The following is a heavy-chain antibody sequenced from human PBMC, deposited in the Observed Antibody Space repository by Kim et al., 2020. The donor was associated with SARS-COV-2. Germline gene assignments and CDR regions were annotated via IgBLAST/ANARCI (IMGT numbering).Heavy chain of an antibody. V-gene: IGHV4-59*09. D-gene: IGHD2-15*01. CDR3: ARGLVVAGGFQH. Sequence: YHPTLQSRATISVETSTNRFSLKLSSVTAADAAVYYCARGLVVAGGFQHWGQGTLVTVSS. J-gene: IGHJ1*01.